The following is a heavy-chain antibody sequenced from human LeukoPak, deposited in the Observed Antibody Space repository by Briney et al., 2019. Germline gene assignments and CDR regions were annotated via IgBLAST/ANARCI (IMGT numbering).Heavy chain of an antibody. Sequence: GESLKISCKGSGYSFTSYWIGWVRQMPGKGLEWMGIIYPGDSDTRYSPSFQGQVTISADKSISTAYLQWSSLKASDTAMYYCARQRGSPHGGRWFDPWGQGTLVTVSS. CDR2: IYPGDSDT. J-gene: IGHJ5*02. D-gene: IGHD3-16*01. V-gene: IGHV5-51*01. CDR3: ARQRGSPHGGRWFDP. CDR1: GYSFTSYW.